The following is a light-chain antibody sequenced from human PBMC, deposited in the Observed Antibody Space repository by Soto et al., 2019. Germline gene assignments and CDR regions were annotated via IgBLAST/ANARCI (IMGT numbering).Light chain of an antibody. CDR1: RSNIGAGYD. Sequence: QSVLTQPPSVFGAPGQRVTISCTGSRSNIGAGYDVHWYQQLPGTAPKLLIYGNSNRPSGGPDRFSGSKSGTSASLAITGLQAEDEADYYCQSYDSSLTSYVFGTGTKLTVL. V-gene: IGLV1-40*01. CDR2: GNS. CDR3: QSYDSSLTSYV. J-gene: IGLJ1*01.